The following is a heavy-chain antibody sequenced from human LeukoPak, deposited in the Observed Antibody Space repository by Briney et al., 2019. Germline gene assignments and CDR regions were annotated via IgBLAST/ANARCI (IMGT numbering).Heavy chain of an antibody. CDR2: IDWDDDK. Sequence: KVSGPALVNPTQTLTLTCTFSGFSLSTSGMCVSWIRQPPGKALEWLALIDWDDDKYYSTSLKTRLTISKDTSKNQVVLTMTNMDPVDTATYYCARTRGYSGYDSGDFDYWGQGTLVTVSS. CDR1: GFSLSTSGMC. V-gene: IGHV2-70*01. J-gene: IGHJ4*02. CDR3: ARTRGYSGYDSGDFDY. D-gene: IGHD5-12*01.